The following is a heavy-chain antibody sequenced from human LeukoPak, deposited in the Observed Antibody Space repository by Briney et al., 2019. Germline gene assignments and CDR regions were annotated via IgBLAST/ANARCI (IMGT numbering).Heavy chain of an antibody. CDR2: ISAGGATI. D-gene: IGHD3-10*01. CDR1: GFTFSSYA. Sequence: GGSLRLSCAASGFTFSSYAMSWVRQAPGKGLEWVSAISAGGATIYYADSLKGRFTISRDNSKSTLYLQISSLRAEDTALYYCAKGTMLRGDWDGWGQGTLVTVSS. J-gene: IGHJ4*02. CDR3: AKGTMLRGDWDG. V-gene: IGHV3-23*01.